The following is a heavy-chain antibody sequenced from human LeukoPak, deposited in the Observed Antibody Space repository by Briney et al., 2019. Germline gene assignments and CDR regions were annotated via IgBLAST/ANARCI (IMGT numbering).Heavy chain of an antibody. V-gene: IGHV3-23*01. CDR2: ITNGGGNT. D-gene: IGHD2-15*01. CDR1: GFSFSTYA. CDR3: AKVGGWIAATRCLDF. J-gene: IGHJ4*02. Sequence: PGGSLRLSCAASGFSFSTYAMTWVRQAPGKGLEWVSGITNGGGNTFYIDSVRGRFTISRDNSKNTLYLQMDGLRAEDTAVYYCAKVGGWIAATRCLDFRGRGTLVTVSS.